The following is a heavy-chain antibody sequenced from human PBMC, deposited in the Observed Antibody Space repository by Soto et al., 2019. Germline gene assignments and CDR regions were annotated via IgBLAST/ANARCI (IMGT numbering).Heavy chain of an antibody. CDR3: ARVADSSGYYLDY. D-gene: IGHD3-22*01. J-gene: IGHJ4*02. CDR1: GGSFSGYY. Sequence: AETLSLTCAVYGGSFSGYYWSWIRQPPGKGLEWIGEINHSGSTNYNPSLKSRVTISVDTSKNHFFLKLSSVTAADTAVYYCARVADSSGYYLDYWGQGTLVTVSS. CDR2: INHSGST. V-gene: IGHV4-34*01.